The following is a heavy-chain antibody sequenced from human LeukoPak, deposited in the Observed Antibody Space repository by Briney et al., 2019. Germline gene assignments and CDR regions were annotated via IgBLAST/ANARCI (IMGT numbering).Heavy chain of an antibody. CDR3: ARDHHYGSSEYYFDY. J-gene: IGHJ4*02. Sequence: SETLSLTCTVSGGSISSSSYYWGWIRQPPGKGLEWIGSIYYSGSTYYNPSLKSRVTISVDTSKNQFSLKLSSVTAADTAVYYCARDHHYGSSEYYFDYWGQGTLVTVSS. CDR1: GGSISSSSYY. D-gene: IGHD3-10*01. V-gene: IGHV4-39*07. CDR2: IYYSGST.